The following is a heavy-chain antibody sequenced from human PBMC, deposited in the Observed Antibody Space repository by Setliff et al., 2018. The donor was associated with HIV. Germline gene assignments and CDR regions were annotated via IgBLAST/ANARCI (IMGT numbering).Heavy chain of an antibody. CDR3: AIRATPESKYFAY. J-gene: IGHJ4*02. V-gene: IGHV1-18*01. D-gene: IGHD2-15*01. Sequence: ASVKVSCKASGYNFNNHGITWVRQAPGRGLEWVGWIGYNGNTNYAQKFQGRVTITADESTTTAYMELSSLRSEYTAVYYCAIRATPESKYFAYWGPGTLVTVSS. CDR2: IGYNGNT. CDR1: GYNFNNHG.